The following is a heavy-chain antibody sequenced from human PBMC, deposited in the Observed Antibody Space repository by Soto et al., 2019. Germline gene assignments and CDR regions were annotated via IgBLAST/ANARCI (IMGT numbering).Heavy chain of an antibody. V-gene: IGHV3-15*07. Sequence: GWSLRLSCAASGFTFSNSWMNWVRQAPGKGLEWVGRIKSKTDGGTTDYAAPVKGRFTISRDDSKNTLYLQMNSLKTEDTAVYYCTTDPVTMIVVVPSSGWGQGTLVIVSS. CDR2: IKSKTDGGTT. D-gene: IGHD3-22*01. CDR3: TTDPVTMIVVVPSSG. CDR1: GFTFSNSW. J-gene: IGHJ4*02.